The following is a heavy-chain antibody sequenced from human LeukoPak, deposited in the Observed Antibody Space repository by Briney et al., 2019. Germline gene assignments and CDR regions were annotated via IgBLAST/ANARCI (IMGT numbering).Heavy chain of an antibody. D-gene: IGHD1-14*01. Sequence: TGGSLRLSCTASGFIFDTHTLTWVRQAPGKGLEWVASISGSGDSTNYGDSVKGRFTISRDNFKRTVHLEMSNLGADDTAMYYCVRRAAVRGMDFWGLGTTVIVSS. J-gene: IGHJ6*02. CDR2: ISGSGDST. CDR3: VRRAAVRGMDF. CDR1: GFIFDTHT. V-gene: IGHV3-23*01.